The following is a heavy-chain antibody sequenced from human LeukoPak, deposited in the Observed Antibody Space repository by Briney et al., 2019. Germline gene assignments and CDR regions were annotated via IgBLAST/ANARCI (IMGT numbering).Heavy chain of an antibody. Sequence: PGGSLRLSCAASGFAFSSFGMLWVRQAPGKGLEWVSVISYDGSIKYYADSVKGCFTISRDNSKNTLNLQMNSLRAEDTAVYDCAKDRLSRFEYYFDYWGQGTLVTVSS. J-gene: IGHJ4*02. V-gene: IGHV3-30*18. CDR1: GFAFSSFG. D-gene: IGHD3-16*01. CDR3: AKDRLSRFEYYFDY. CDR2: ISYDGSIK.